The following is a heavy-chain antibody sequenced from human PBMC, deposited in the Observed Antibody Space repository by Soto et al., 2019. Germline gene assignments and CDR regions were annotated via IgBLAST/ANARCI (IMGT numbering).Heavy chain of an antibody. Sequence: PSETLSLTCGVSGYSINSGYYWGWIRQPPGKGLEWIGSVFHSGTTYQNPSLKTRATISVDTSRNQFSLELDSVTAADTAVYYCARDFGNLHDFSSGPDYWGQGILVTVCS. V-gene: IGHV4-38-2*02. CDR1: GYSINSGYY. CDR3: ARDFGNLHDFSSGPDY. CDR2: VFHSGTT. J-gene: IGHJ4*02. D-gene: IGHD3-3*01.